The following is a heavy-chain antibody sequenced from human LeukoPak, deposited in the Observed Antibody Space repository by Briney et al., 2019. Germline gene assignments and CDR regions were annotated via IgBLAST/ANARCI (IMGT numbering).Heavy chain of an antibody. V-gene: IGHV4-59*11. J-gene: IGHJ3*02. CDR2: IYYSGST. Sequence: AETLSLTCTVSGVSISRHYWSWIRQPPGKGLEWIGYIYYSGSTNYNPSLKSRVTISVDTSNNQFSLRLSSVTAADTAVYYCARDPFGSNAFDIWGQGTVVAVSS. CDR3: ARDPFGSNAFDI. D-gene: IGHD3-10*01. CDR1: GVSISRHY.